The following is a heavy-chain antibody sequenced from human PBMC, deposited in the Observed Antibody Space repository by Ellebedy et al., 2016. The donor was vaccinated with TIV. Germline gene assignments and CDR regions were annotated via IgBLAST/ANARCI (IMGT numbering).Heavy chain of an antibody. V-gene: IGHV4-39*01. J-gene: IGHJ2*01. CDR1: GGSISSSSYY. CDR3: VRAEGYFDRPSYFDL. CDR2: IYYSGST. D-gene: IGHD3-9*01. Sequence: MPSETLSLTCTVSGGSISSSSYYWGWIRQPPGKGLEWIGSIYYSGSTYYNPSLKSRVTISVDTSKNQFSLKLNSVTAADKTVYYCVRAEGYFDRPSYFDLWGRGTLVTVSS.